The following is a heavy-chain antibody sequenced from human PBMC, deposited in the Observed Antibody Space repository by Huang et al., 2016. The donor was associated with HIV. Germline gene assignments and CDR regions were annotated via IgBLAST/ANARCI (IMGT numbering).Heavy chain of an antibody. Sequence: QVQLEQWGAGLLKASETLSLTCAVYGGSFSGYYWNWLRQAPGKGLEWVGEINHSGNTNYNPSLKSRVNMSVDTSKSQFSLYLTSLSAADTGTYSCARRYNSRRDYWGRGTLVTVHS. CDR1: GGSFSGYY. CDR3: ARRYNSRRDY. J-gene: IGHJ4*02. CDR2: INHSGNT. D-gene: IGHD3-22*01. V-gene: IGHV4-34*02.